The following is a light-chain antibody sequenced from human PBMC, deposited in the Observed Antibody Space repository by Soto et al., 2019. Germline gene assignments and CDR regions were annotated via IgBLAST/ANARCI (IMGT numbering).Light chain of an antibody. V-gene: IGKV3-20*01. CDR1: QSVSSY. J-gene: IGKJ5*01. Sequence: DIVLTQSPDPLSLSPGERSTLSCMASQSVSSYLAWYQQKPGQAPRLLIYGASSRATGIPDRFSGSGSGTDFTLTISRLEPEDFAVYYCQQYGSAPPITFGQGARLEVK. CDR3: QQYGSAPPIT. CDR2: GAS.